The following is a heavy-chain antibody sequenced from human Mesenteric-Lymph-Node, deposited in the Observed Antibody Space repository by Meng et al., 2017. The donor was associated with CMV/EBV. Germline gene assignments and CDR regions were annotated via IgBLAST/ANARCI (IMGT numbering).Heavy chain of an antibody. CDR1: GYTFTGYY. CDR3: TRDNGSADY. V-gene: IGHV1-2*02. D-gene: IGHD1-26*01. Sequence: ASVKVSCKASGYTFTGYYMHWVRQAPGQGLEWMGWINPNSGGTNYAQKFQGRVTMTRDTSISTAYMELSSLRSDDTALYYCTRDNGSADYWGQGTLVTVSS. CDR2: INPNSGGT. J-gene: IGHJ4*02.